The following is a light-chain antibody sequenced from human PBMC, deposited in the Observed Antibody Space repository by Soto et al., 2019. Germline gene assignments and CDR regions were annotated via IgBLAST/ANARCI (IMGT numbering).Light chain of an antibody. V-gene: IGLV1-40*01. CDR2: GNS. Sequence: QAVVTQPPSVSGAPGQRVTISCTGSSSNIGAGYVVHWYQQLPGTAPKLHIYGNSNRPSGVPDRFSGSKSGTSASLAITGLQAEDEADYYCQSYDSSLRGVFGGGTKVTVL. CDR1: SSNIGAGYV. J-gene: IGLJ2*01. CDR3: QSYDSSLRGV.